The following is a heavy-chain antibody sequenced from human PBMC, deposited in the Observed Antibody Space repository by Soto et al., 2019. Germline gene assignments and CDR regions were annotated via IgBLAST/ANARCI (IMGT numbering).Heavy chain of an antibody. CDR3: AKHSLPSSSPLWYFDY. CDR2: ISGSGGST. V-gene: IGHV3-23*01. D-gene: IGHD6-13*01. CDR1: GFTFSSYA. J-gene: IGHJ4*02. Sequence: GGSLRLSCAASGFTFSSYAMSWVRQAPGKGLEWVSAISGSGGSTYYADSVKGRFTISRDNSKNTLYLQMNSLRAEDTAVYYCAKHSLPSSSPLWYFDYWGQGTLVTVYS.